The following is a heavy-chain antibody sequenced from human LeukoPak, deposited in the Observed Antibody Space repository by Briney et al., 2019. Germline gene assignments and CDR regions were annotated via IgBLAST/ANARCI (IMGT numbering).Heavy chain of an antibody. CDR3: ASGRYYFDY. V-gene: IGHV3-21*01. CDR1: GFTFSSYS. J-gene: IGHJ4*02. CDR2: ISSSSSYI. Sequence: GGSLRLSCAASGFTFSSYSMNWVRQAPGKGLEWVSSISSSSSYICYADSVKGRFTISRDNAKNSLYLQMNSLRAEDTAVYYCASGRYYFDYWGQGTLVTVSS.